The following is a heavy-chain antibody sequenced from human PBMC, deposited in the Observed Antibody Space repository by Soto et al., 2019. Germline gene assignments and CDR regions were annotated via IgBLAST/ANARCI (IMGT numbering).Heavy chain of an antibody. CDR1: GFTFSSYA. CDR2: ISGSGGST. CDR3: AKDQRFIFGVVRPGVNYFDY. J-gene: IGHJ4*02. V-gene: IGHV3-23*01. Sequence: PGGSLRLSCAASGFTFSSYAMSWVRQAPGKGLEWVSAISGSGGSTYYADSVKGRFTISRDNSKNTLYLQMNSLRAEDTAVYYCAKDQRFIFGVVRPGVNYFDYWGQGTLVTVSS. D-gene: IGHD3-3*02.